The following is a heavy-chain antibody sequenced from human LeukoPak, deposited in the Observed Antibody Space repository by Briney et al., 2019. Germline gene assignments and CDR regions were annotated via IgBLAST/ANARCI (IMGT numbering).Heavy chain of an antibody. J-gene: IGHJ5*02. V-gene: IGHV1-2*02. CDR2: INPNSGGT. CDR3: ARAMTTVTTEGNWFDP. CDR1: GYTFTGYY. Sequence: ASVKVSCKASGYTFTGYYMHWVRQAPGQGLEWMGWINPNSGGTNYAQKFQGRVTMTRDTSISTAYMELSRLRSDDTAVYYCARAMTTVTTEGNWFDPWGQGTLVTVSS. D-gene: IGHD4-11*01.